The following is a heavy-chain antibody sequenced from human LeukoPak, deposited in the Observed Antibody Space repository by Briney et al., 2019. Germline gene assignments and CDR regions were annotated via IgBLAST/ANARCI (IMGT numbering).Heavy chain of an antibody. J-gene: IGHJ6*02. CDR2: IIPIFGIA. V-gene: IGHV1-69*04. Sequence: ASVKVSCKASGGTFSSYAISWVRQAPGQGLEWMGRIIPIFGIANYAQKFQGRVTITADKSTSTAYMELSSLRSEDTAVYYCARGVYCSGGSCVHYYYGMDVWGQGTTVTVSS. D-gene: IGHD2-15*01. CDR3: ARGVYCSGGSCVHYYYGMDV. CDR1: GGTFSSYA.